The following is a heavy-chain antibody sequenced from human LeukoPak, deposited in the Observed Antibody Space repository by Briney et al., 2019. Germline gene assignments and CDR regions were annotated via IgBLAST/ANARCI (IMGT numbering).Heavy chain of an antibody. CDR2: IYYSGST. D-gene: IGHD3-22*01. CDR3: AATYYYDSSGYYYVDY. CDR1: GGSFSSYY. J-gene: IGHJ4*02. V-gene: IGHV4-59*08. Sequence: SETLSLTCTVSGGSFSSYYWSWIRQPPGKGLEWIGYIYYSGSTNYNPSLKSRVTISVDTSKNQFSLKLSSVTAADTAVYYCAATYYYDSSGYYYVDYWGQGTLVTVSS.